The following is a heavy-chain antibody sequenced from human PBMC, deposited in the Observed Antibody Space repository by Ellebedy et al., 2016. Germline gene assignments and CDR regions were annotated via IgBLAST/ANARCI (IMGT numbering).Heavy chain of an antibody. CDR3: ARKLERHFDY. Sequence: GESLKISXAASGFPFSSYWMSWVRQAPGKGLEWVANIKEDGSEKYYLDSVKGRFTISRDNAKNSLYLQMNSLRAEDTAVYYCARKLERHFDYWGQGTLVTVSS. J-gene: IGHJ4*02. CDR1: GFPFSSYW. V-gene: IGHV3-7*03. D-gene: IGHD1-1*01. CDR2: IKEDGSEK.